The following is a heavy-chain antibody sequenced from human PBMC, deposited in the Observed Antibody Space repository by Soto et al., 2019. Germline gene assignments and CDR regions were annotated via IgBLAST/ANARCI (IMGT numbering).Heavy chain of an antibody. CDR2: INPNSGGT. CDR3: ARGVGPDCTNGVCALYYYYYYGMDV. D-gene: IGHD2-8*01. V-gene: IGHV1-2*02. J-gene: IGHJ6*02. Sequence: ASVKVSCKASGYTFTGYYMHWVRQAPGQGLEWMGWINPNSGGTNYAQKFQGRVTMTRDTSISTAYMELSRLRSDDTAVYYCARGVGPDCTNGVCALYYYYYYGMDVWGQGTTVTV. CDR1: GYTFTGYY.